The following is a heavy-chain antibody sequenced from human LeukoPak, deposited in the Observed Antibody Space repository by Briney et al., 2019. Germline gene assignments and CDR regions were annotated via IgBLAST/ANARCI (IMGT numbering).Heavy chain of an antibody. V-gene: IGHV1-46*01. CDR3: ARGSGDCSGGSCYATYFQH. Sequence: ASVKVSCKASGYTFTSYYMHWVRQAPGQGLEWMGIINPSGGSTSYAQKFQGRVTMTMDTSTSTVYMELSSLRSEDTAVYYCARGSGDCSGGSCYATYFQHWGQGTLVTVSS. J-gene: IGHJ1*01. CDR1: GYTFTSYY. CDR2: INPSGGST. D-gene: IGHD2-15*01.